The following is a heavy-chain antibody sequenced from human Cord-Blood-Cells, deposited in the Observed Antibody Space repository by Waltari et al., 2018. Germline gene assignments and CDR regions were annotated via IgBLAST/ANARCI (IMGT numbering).Heavy chain of an antibody. CDR2: IYYSWST. D-gene: IGHD3-22*01. Sequence: QLQLQESGPGLVKPSETLSLTCTVSGGSISSSSYYWGWIRQPPGKGLEWIGSIYYSWSTYYNPALKSRVTISVDTSKKQFSLKLSFVTAADTAVYYCASPGADYYDSSGYLYYCDYWGQGTLVTVSS. CDR3: ASPGADYYDSSGYLYYCDY. J-gene: IGHJ4*02. CDR1: GGSISSSSYY. V-gene: IGHV4-39*01.